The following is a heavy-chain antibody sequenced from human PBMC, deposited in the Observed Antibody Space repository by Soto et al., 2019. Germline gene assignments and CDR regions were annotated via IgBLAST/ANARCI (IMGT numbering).Heavy chain of an antibody. CDR1: GGTFSSYT. V-gene: IGHV1-69*02. Sequence: QVQLVQSGAEVKKPGSSVKVSCKASGGTFSSYTISWVRQAPGQGLEWMGRIIPILGIANYAQKCQGRVTITADKSTSTAYMELSSLRSEDTAVYYWASGSSGWYRHYYYGMDVWGQGTTVTVSS. CDR3: ASGSSGWYRHYYYGMDV. J-gene: IGHJ6*02. CDR2: IIPILGIA. D-gene: IGHD6-19*01.